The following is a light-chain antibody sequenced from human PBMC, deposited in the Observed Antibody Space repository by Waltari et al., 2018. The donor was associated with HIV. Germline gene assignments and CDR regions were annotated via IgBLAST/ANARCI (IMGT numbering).Light chain of an antibody. V-gene: IGLV2-23*02. CDR1: SSDVGNYNL. J-gene: IGLJ2*01. Sequence: QSALTQPASVSGSPGQSITISCTGTSSDVGNYNLVSWYQLHPGKAPKLIIYEVTKRPSGVSNRFSGSRSGYTASLTISGLQAEDEADYYCCSYAGSNTLVFGGGTKLTVL. CDR2: EVT. CDR3: CSYAGSNTLV.